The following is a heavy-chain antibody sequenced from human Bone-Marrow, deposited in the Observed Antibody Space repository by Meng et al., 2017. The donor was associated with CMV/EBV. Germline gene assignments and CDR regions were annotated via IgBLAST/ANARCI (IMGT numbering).Heavy chain of an antibody. Sequence: GESLKISCAASGFTFSSYAMHWVRQAPGKGLEWVAVISYDGSNKYYADSVKGRFTISRDNSKNTLYLQMNSLRAEDTAVYYCESEGDYYDSSGYYPSIDYWGQGTLVTVSS. CDR2: ISYDGSNK. V-gene: IGHV3-30-3*01. J-gene: IGHJ4*02. CDR3: ESEGDYYDSSGYYPSIDY. D-gene: IGHD3-22*01. CDR1: GFTFSSYA.